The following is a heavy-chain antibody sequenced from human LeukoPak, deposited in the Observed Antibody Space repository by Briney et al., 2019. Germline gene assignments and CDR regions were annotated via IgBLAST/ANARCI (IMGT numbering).Heavy chain of an antibody. CDR2: IYYSGST. D-gene: IGHD6-6*01. Sequence: SETLSLTCTVSGGSLSSSSYYWGWIRQPPGKGLEWIGSIYYSGSTYYNPSLKSRVTISVDTSKNQFSLKLSSVTAADTAVYYCARWGYSSSSWGQGTLVTVSS. J-gene: IGHJ5*02. CDR3: ARWGYSSSS. CDR1: GGSLSSSSYY. V-gene: IGHV4-39*07.